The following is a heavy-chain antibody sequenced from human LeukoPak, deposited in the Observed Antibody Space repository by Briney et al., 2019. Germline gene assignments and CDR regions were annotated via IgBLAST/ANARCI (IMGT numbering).Heavy chain of an antibody. CDR3: ARYSYGPYWYFDL. J-gene: IGHJ2*01. CDR1: GGTFSIYT. D-gene: IGHD5-18*01. V-gene: IGHV1-69*05. CDR2: IFPIFGTA. Sequence: SVTVSCKASGGTFSIYTNSLMRQRPGPGLEWVGGIFPIFGTANHAQKFQGRVTMTRNTSISTAYMELSSLRSEDTAVYYCARYSYGPYWYFDLWGRGTLVTVSS.